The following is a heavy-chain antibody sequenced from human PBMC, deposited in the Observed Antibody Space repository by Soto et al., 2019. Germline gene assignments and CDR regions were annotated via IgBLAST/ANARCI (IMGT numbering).Heavy chain of an antibody. CDR3: ARGISYYYYGMYV. J-gene: IGHJ6*02. V-gene: IGHV3-33*01. CDR2: IWYDGSNK. CDR1: GFTFSSYG. Sequence: QVQLVESGGGVVQPGRSLRLSCAASGFTFSSYGMHWVRQAPGKGLERVAVIWYDGSNKYYADSVKGRFTISRDNAKNTLYLQMNSLRSESTDVYYCARGISYYYYGMYVCGQGTTVTV.